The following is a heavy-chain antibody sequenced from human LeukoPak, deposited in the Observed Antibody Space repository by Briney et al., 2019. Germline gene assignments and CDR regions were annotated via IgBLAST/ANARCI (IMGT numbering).Heavy chain of an antibody. V-gene: IGHV3-30*18. CDR2: ISYDGSNK. D-gene: IGHD6-19*01. CDR3: AKDRGAVADYFDY. J-gene: IGHJ4*02. CDR1: GFTFSTFG. Sequence: GGSLRLSCAASGFTFSTFGMHWVRQAPGKGLEWVAVISYDGSNKYYADSVKGRFTISRDNSKNTLYLQMNSLRAEDTAVYYCAKDRGAVADYFDYWGQGTLVTVSS.